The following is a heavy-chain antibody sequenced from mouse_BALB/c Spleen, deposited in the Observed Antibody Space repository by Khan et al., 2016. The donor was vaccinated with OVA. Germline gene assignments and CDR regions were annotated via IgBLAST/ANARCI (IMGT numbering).Heavy chain of an antibody. CDR3: TRFGYLFAY. V-gene: IGHV1-5*01. J-gene: IGHJ3*01. CDR1: GYTFTSYW. CDR2: IYPGNSDT. D-gene: IGHD2-2*01. Sequence: VQLQQSGTVLARPGTSVKMSCKASGYTFTSYWMHWVKQRPGQGLEWIGAIYPGNSDTSYNQKFKGKAKLTAVTSTRTAYIELSSLTNDDSAVYYCTRFGYLFAYWGKGLWSLSLQ.